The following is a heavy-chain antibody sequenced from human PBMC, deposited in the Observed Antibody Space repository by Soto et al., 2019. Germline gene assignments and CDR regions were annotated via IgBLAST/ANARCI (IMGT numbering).Heavy chain of an antibody. CDR2: VYYSGGA. J-gene: IGHJ5*01. D-gene: IGHD2-15*01. CDR3: GRVVEGATRHTDFDS. V-gene: IGHV4-39*01. Sequence: SETLCLRCGVSGVSIHNSDSCWGWIRKPPGKGLEFIGSVYYSGGANYNPSLQSRVTVSIDTSNNQFSLRVNYVTAADTAVYYCGRVVEGATRHTDFDSWGQGILVTVSS. CDR1: GVSIHNSDSC.